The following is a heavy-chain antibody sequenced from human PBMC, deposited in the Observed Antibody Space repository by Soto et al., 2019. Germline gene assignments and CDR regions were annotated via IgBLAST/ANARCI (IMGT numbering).Heavy chain of an antibody. V-gene: IGHV1-69*13. J-gene: IGHJ5*02. D-gene: IGHD6-13*01. CDR2: IIPIFGTA. CDR1: GGTFSSYA. Sequence: ASVKVSCKASGGTFSSYAISWVRQAPGQGLEWMGGIIPIFGTANYAQKFQGRVTITADESTSTAYMELSSLRSEDTAVYYCARRRDIAAAGTKYSWFDPWGQGTLVTVSS. CDR3: ARRRDIAAAGTKYSWFDP.